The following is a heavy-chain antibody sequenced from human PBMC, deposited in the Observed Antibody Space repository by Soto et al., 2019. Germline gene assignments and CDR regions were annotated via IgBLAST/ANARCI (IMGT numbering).Heavy chain of an antibody. J-gene: IGHJ3*02. CDR1: GFTFSSYG. Sequence: GGSLRLSCAASGFTFSSYGMHWVRQAPGKGLEWVAVIWYDGSNKYYADSVKGRFTISRDNSKNTLYLQMNSLRAEDTAVYYCARDIRRITMIVVASDAFDIWGQGTMVTVSS. V-gene: IGHV3-33*01. CDR2: IWYDGSNK. CDR3: ARDIRRITMIVVASDAFDI. D-gene: IGHD3-22*01.